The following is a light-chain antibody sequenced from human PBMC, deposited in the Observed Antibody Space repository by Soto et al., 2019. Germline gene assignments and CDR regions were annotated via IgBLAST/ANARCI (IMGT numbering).Light chain of an antibody. CDR2: GAS. Sequence: EIVLTQSPGTLSLSPGERATLSCRASQSVSSSYLAWHQQKPGQPPMLLIYGASSRATGIPDRFSGSGSGTDFPLTISRLEPEDFAVYYCHQYCSSPWTFGQGTKVEIK. CDR1: QSVSSSY. V-gene: IGKV3-20*01. CDR3: HQYCSSPWT. J-gene: IGKJ1*01.